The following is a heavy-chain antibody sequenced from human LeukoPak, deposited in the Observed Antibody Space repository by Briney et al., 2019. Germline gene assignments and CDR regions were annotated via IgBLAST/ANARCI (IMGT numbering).Heavy chain of an antibody. CDR3: ARDGTVVGAPRY. V-gene: IGHV3-21*01. CDR2: ISSSSSYI. CDR1: GFTFSSYS. Sequence: GGSLRLSCAASGFTFSSYSMNWVRQAPGKGLEWVSSISSSSSYIYYAVSVKGRFTISRDNAKNSLYLQMNSLRAEDTAVYYCARDGTVVGAPRYWGQGTLVTVSS. J-gene: IGHJ4*02. D-gene: IGHD1-26*01.